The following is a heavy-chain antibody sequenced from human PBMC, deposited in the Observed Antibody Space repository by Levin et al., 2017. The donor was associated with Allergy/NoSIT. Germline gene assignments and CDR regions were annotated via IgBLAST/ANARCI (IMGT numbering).Heavy chain of an antibody. Sequence: GGSLRLSCAASGFIFTTFGMTWVRQAPGKGLEWVSSISASGSGTYYADSVNGRFTISRDNSKDTLFLQMNSLGAEDTATYYCAKGMGDGSYVELDYWGQGTLVTVSS. J-gene: IGHJ4*02. CDR3: AKGMGDGSYVELDY. CDR1: GFIFTTFG. V-gene: IGHV3-23*01. CDR2: ISASGSGT. D-gene: IGHD1-26*01.